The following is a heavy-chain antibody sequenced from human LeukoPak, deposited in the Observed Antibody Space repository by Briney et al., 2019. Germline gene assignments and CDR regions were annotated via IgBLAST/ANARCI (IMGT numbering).Heavy chain of an antibody. CDR3: AKESGKFDY. Sequence: HPGGSLRLSCVASGLPIADFAMHWVRQAPGKGLEWVSLISGDGVSTFYADSVKGRFSISRDNSKNSLYLGMNSLRTEDAAMYYCAKESGKFDYWGQGTLVAVSS. V-gene: IGHV3-43*02. CDR1: GLPIADFA. CDR2: ISGDGVST. J-gene: IGHJ4*02.